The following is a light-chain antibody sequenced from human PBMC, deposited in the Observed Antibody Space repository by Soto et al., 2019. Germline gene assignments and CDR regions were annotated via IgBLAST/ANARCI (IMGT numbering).Light chain of an antibody. J-gene: IGKJ1*01. CDR2: AAS. V-gene: IGKV1-39*01. CDR1: QDIGKN. CDR3: QQSYSTLWT. Sequence: DIQMTQSPSSLSVSVGDRVTITCQASQDIGKNLNWYQQKPGKAPKLLIYAASSLQSGVPSRFSGSGSGTDFTLTISSLQPEDFATYYCQQSYSTLWTFGQGTKVDI.